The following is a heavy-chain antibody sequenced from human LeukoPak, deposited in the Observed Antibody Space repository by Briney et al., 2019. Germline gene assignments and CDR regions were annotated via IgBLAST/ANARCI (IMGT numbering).Heavy chain of an antibody. CDR1: GYSISSGYY. CDR2: IYHSGST. Sequence: NPSETLSLTCTVSGYSISSGYYWGWIRQPPGKGLEWIGSIYHSGSTYYNPSLKSRVTISVDTSKNQFSLKLSSVTAADTAVYYCARDSSIAARPFFSSWGQGTLVTVSS. D-gene: IGHD6-6*01. CDR3: ARDSSIAARPFFSS. V-gene: IGHV4-38-2*02. J-gene: IGHJ5*02.